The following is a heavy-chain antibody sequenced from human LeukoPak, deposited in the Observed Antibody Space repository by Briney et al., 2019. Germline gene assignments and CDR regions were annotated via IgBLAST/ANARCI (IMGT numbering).Heavy chain of an antibody. Sequence: SETLSLTCAVYGGSFSGYYWSWIRQPPGKGLEWIGEINHSGSTNYNPSLKSRVTISVDTSKNQFSLKLSSVTAADTAVYYCASGTTVTTLMLWGQGILVTVSS. CDR1: GGSFSGYY. J-gene: IGHJ4*02. V-gene: IGHV4-34*01. D-gene: IGHD4-17*01. CDR3: ASGTTVTTLML. CDR2: INHSGST.